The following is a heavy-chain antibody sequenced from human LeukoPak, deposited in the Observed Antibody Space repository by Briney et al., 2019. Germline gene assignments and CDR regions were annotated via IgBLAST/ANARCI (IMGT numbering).Heavy chain of an antibody. V-gene: IGHV3-48*03. J-gene: IGHJ4*02. CDR2: IKSSGSTI. D-gene: IGHD3-10*01. Sequence: PGGSLRLSCAASGFTFSSYEMNWVRQAPGKGLEWVSYIKSSGSTIYYADSVKGRFTVSRDNAKNSLYLQMNGLRAEDSAVYYCARGVGLDYWGQGTLVTVSS. CDR1: GFTFSSYE. CDR3: ARGVGLDY.